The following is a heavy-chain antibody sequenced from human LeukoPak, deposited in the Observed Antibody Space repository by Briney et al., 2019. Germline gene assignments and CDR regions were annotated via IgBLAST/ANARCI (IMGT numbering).Heavy chain of an antibody. CDR3: ARLLVEVGDDY. D-gene: IGHD6-13*01. CDR1: GGSFSDYY. V-gene: IGHV4-34*01. J-gene: IGHJ4*02. CDR2: INHSGST. Sequence: SETLSLTCAVYGGSFSDYYWSWIRQPPGKGLEWIGEINHSGSTNYNPSLKSRVTISVDTSKNQFSLKLSSVTAADTAVYYCARLLVEVGDDYWGQGTLVTVSS.